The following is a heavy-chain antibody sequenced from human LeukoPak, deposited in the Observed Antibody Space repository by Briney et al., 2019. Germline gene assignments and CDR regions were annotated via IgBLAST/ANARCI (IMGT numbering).Heavy chain of an antibody. D-gene: IGHD6-25*01. V-gene: IGHV1-46*01. CDR2: INPSGGST. J-gene: IGHJ6*03. CDR1: GYTFTSYY. Sequence: GASVKVSYKASGYTFTSYYMHWVRQAPGQGLEWMGIINPSGGSTSYAQKFQGRVTMTRDMSTSTVYMELSSLRSEDTAVYYCARGGDSTRYYYYYYMDVWGKGTTVTVSS. CDR3: ARGGDSTRYYYYYYMDV.